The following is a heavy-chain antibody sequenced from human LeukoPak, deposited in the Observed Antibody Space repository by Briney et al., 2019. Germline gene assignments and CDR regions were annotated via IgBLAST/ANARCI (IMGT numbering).Heavy chain of an antibody. J-gene: IGHJ4*02. Sequence: PSETLSLTCTVSGGSISSSSYYWGWIRQPPGKGLEWIGSIYYSGSTYYNPSLKSRVTISVDTSKNQFSLKLSSVTAADTAVYYCARQNYDFWSGKDFDYWGQGTLVTVSS. V-gene: IGHV4-39*01. CDR1: GGSISSSSYY. CDR3: ARQNYDFWSGKDFDY. CDR2: IYYSGST. D-gene: IGHD3-3*01.